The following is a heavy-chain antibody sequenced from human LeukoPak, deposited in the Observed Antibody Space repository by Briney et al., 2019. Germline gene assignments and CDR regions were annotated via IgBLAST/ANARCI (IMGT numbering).Heavy chain of an antibody. J-gene: IGHJ4*02. Sequence: SETLSLTCTVSGASINSDYWTWVRQVAGKGLEWIGRIFASGSTNYDPYLRSRIAMSVDTSKNQFSLDLSSVTAADTGVYYCVRGWAPRGEKSSFASWGQGTLVTVSS. CDR3: VRGWAPRGEKSSFAS. CDR2: IFASGST. CDR1: GASINSDY. V-gene: IGHV4-4*07. D-gene: IGHD3-10*01.